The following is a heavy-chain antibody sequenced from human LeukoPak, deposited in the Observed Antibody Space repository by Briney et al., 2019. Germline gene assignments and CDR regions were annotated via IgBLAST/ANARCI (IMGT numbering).Heavy chain of an antibody. CDR3: ARAGRYGTGWPDY. CDR2: IKKDGGEK. Sequence: PGGSLRLSCAASGFTFSDYWMSWVRQAPGKGLEWVAYIKKDGGEKYYVDSVKGRFTISRDNARNSLYLQMDSLGLEDRAVYYCARAGRYGTGWPDYWGQGTQVTVSS. V-gene: IGHV3-7*01. J-gene: IGHJ4*02. D-gene: IGHD2-8*02. CDR1: GFTFSDYW.